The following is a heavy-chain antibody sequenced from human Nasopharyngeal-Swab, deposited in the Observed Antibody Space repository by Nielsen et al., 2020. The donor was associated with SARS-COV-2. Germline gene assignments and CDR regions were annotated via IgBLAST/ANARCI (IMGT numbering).Heavy chain of an antibody. J-gene: IGHJ4*02. CDR2: INHSGSN. Sequence: RQAPGKVLEWIGEINHSGSNNYTPSLKSRVTISIDTSKNQFSLKLSSVTAADTAVYYCATPWELSAYWGQGTLVTVSS. CDR3: ATPWELSAY. V-gene: IGHV4-34*01. D-gene: IGHD1-26*01.